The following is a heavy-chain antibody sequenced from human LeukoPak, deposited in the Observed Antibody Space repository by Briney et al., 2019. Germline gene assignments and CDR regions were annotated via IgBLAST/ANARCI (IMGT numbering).Heavy chain of an antibody. Sequence: ASVKVSCKASGGTFSSYAISWVRQAPGQGLEWMGGIIPIFGTANYAQKFQGRVTITADESTSTAYMELSSLRSEDTAVYYCARDYGDSDPYYYYYMDVWGKGTTVTVSS. CDR1: GGTFSSYA. V-gene: IGHV1-69*13. J-gene: IGHJ6*03. CDR2: IIPIFGTA. D-gene: IGHD4-17*01. CDR3: ARDYGDSDPYYYYYMDV.